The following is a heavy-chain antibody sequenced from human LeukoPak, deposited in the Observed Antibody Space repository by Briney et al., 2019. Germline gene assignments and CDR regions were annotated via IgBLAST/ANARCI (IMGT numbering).Heavy chain of an antibody. D-gene: IGHD6-6*01. CDR3: TTGVGSFPFDY. CDR2: FDPEDGET. Sequence: ASVKVSCKASGYTFTSYGISWVRQAPGQGLEWMGGFDPEDGETIYAQKFQGRVTMTEDTSTDTAYMELSSLRSEDTAVYYCTTGVGSFPFDYWGQGTLVTVSS. J-gene: IGHJ4*02. V-gene: IGHV1-24*01. CDR1: GYTFTSYG.